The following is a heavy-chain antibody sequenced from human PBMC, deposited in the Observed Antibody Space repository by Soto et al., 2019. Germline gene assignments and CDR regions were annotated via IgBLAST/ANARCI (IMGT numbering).Heavy chain of an antibody. Sequence: GGSLRLSCAASGFTFSSYAMSWVRQAPGKGLEWVSAISGSGGSTYYADSVKGRFTISRDNSKNTLYLQMNSLRAEDTAVYYCAKDGGDLTPESDAFDIWGQGTMVTVSS. V-gene: IGHV3-23*01. J-gene: IGHJ3*02. D-gene: IGHD2-21*02. CDR2: ISGSGGST. CDR3: AKDGGDLTPESDAFDI. CDR1: GFTFSSYA.